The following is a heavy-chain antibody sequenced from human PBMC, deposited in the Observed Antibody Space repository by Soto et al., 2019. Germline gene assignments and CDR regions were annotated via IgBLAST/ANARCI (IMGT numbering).Heavy chain of an antibody. CDR1: GFTFSSYA. CDR3: ARDHIPLMIVQSLGYFDY. CDR2: ISYDGSNK. J-gene: IGHJ4*02. D-gene: IGHD3-22*01. Sequence: QVQLVESGGGVVQPGRSLRLSCAASGFTFSSYAMHWVRQAPGKGLEWVAVISYDGSNKYYADSVKGRFTISRDNSKNTLYLQMNSPRAEDTAVYYCARDHIPLMIVQSLGYFDYWGQGTLVTVSS. V-gene: IGHV3-30-3*01.